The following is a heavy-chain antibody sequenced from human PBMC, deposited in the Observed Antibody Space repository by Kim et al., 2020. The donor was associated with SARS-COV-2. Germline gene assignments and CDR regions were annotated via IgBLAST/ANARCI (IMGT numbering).Heavy chain of an antibody. D-gene: IGHD6-25*01. CDR2: IFWNGGGT. CDR3: VKDILAGGPDD. J-gene: IGHJ6*02. V-gene: IGHV3-9*01. CDR1: GFTFHNHA. Sequence: GGSLRLSCVVSGFTFHNHAMHWVRQAPGKGLEWVAGIFWNGGGTGYADPVRGRFTISRDIAESSLYLQMNSLRTEDTALYFCVKDILAGGPDDWGQGTTV.